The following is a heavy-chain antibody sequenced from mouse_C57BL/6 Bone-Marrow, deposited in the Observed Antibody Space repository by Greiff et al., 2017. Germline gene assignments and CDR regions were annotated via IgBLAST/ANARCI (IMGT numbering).Heavy chain of an antibody. Sequence: VQLQQSGAELVRPGTSVKVSCKASGYAFTNYLIEWVKQRPGQGLEWIGVINPGSGGTNYKEKFKGKATLTADKSSSTAYMLLSSLTSEDSAVCFCARKGVADYGGQGTTLTVSS. J-gene: IGHJ2*01. CDR2: INPGSGGT. CDR1: GYAFTNYL. CDR3: ARKGVADY. V-gene: IGHV1-54*01. D-gene: IGHD1-3*01.